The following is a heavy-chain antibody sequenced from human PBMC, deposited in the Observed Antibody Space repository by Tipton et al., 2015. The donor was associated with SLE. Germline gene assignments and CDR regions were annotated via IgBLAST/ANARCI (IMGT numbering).Heavy chain of an antibody. J-gene: IGHJ6*03. CDR1: GGSISSSIYY. V-gene: IGHV4-39*01. Sequence: TLSLTCSVSGGSISSSIYYWGWIRQPPGEGLGWIGSIYYSGNTYYNTSLKSRVTISVDTSKNQFSLKLSSVTAADTAVYYCARHVPSSSPPLSGYMDVWGKGTTVTVSS. CDR2: IYYSGNT. D-gene: IGHD6-13*01. CDR3: ARHVPSSSPPLSGYMDV.